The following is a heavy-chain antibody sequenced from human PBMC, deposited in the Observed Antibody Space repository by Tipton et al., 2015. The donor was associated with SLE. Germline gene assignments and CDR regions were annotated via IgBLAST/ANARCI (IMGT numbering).Heavy chain of an antibody. J-gene: IGHJ4*02. CDR2: IYYSGSA. CDR1: GGSISSSSHY. D-gene: IGHD6-19*01. V-gene: IGHV4-39*01. CDR3: VAPGLAVECTFEGLDY. Sequence: TLSLTCTVSGGSISSSSHYWGWIRQPPGKGLEWIGYIYYSGSAYYSSSLKSRGTISVDTSKNQFSLKLTSVTAEDTAVYYCVAPGLAVECTFEGLDYWGQGILVTVSS.